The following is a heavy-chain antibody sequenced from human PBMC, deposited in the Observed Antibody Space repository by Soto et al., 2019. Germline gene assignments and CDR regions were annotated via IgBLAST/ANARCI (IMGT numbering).Heavy chain of an antibody. D-gene: IGHD1-26*01. CDR2: INAGNGNT. V-gene: IGHV1-3*01. CDR3: ARDWELPGAFDI. Sequence: ASVKVSCKASGYTFTSYAMHWVRQAPGQRLEWMGWINAGNGNTKYSQKFQGRVIITRDTSASTAYMELSSLRSEDTAVYYCARDWELPGAFDIWGQGTMVTVSS. CDR1: GYTFTSYA. J-gene: IGHJ3*02.